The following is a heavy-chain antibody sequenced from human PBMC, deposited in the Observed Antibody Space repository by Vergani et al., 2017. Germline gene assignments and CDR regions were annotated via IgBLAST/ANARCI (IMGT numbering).Heavy chain of an antibody. V-gene: IGHV4-59*01. CDR2: IYYSGST. CDR3: AGRLVGATGVYYFDD. J-gene: IGHJ4*02. Sequence: QVQLQESGPGLVKPSETLSLTCTVSGCSIRSYYWSWLRQPPGKGLEWIGYIYYSGSTNYNPSLKSRVSISGDTSKNQFSLKLSCVTAADTAVYYCAGRLVGATGVYYFDDWGQGTLVTVSS. CDR1: GCSIRSYY. D-gene: IGHD1-26*01.